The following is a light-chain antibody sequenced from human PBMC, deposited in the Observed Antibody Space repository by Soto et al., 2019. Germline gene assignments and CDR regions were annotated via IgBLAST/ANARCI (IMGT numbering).Light chain of an antibody. Sequence: QSVLTQPPSVSAAPGQTVTISGSGSSSNIARNYVSWYQQVPGAAPKLLTYDTDKRPSEIPDRFSGSKSGTSASLGITGLQTGDEADYYCATWDSSLSALVFGGGTKLTVL. CDR3: ATWDSSLSALV. CDR1: SSNIARNY. CDR2: DTD. J-gene: IGLJ2*01. V-gene: IGLV1-51*01.